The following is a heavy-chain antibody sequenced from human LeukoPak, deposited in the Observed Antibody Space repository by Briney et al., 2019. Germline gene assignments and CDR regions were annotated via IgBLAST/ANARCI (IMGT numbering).Heavy chain of an antibody. D-gene: IGHD2/OR15-2a*01. Sequence: ASVKVSCKASGYAFTVRYMHWVRQVPGQGLEWMGFIKPDSGFTNYAEKFRDRVTMSRDTSITTVYMELSSLGSGDTALYYCSTEDKYCKTTTCDDYWGQGTLVTVSS. J-gene: IGHJ4*02. V-gene: IGHV1-2*02. CDR1: GYAFTVRY. CDR2: IKPDSGFT. CDR3: STEDKYCKTTTCDDY.